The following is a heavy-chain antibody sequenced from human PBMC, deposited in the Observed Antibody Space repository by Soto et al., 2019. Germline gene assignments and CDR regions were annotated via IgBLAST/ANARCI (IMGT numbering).Heavy chain of an antibody. CDR2: ISPLFSTT. V-gene: IGHV1-69*01. J-gene: IGHJ4*02. CDR1: GDLFNNHA. D-gene: IGHD6-13*01. Sequence: QVQLVQSGAEVKEPGSSVKVSCKASGDLFNNHAFNWVRQAPGQGLEWMGRISPLFSTTNYAQKFQGRVTIGADELTTSVYLELNNLESDDTAMYYCAASSAIAAAGYFKFWGQGTLVTVSP. CDR3: AASSAIAAAGYFKF.